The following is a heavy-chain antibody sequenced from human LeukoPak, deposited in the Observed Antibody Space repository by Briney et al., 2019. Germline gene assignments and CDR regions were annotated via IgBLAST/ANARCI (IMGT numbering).Heavy chain of an antibody. J-gene: IGHJ4*02. CDR2: ISGSDGST. Sequence: PGGSLRLSCAASGFTFRSYAMSWVRQAPGKGLEWVSGISGSDGSTYYADSVKGRFTISRDNSKNTLYLQMNSLRAEDTAVYYCARAGNIRFDYWGQGTLVTVSS. CDR3: ARAGNIRFDY. CDR1: GFTFRSYA. D-gene: IGHD1/OR15-1a*01. V-gene: IGHV3-23*01.